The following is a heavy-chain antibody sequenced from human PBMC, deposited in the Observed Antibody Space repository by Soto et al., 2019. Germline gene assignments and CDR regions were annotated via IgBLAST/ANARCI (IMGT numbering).Heavy chain of an antibody. V-gene: IGHV4-4*07. CDR2: IYTTRSP. CDR3: ARSPAYGDYANLDT. Sequence: NPSETLSLTCTVSGDSVSKYYWNWIRQPAGKGLEWIGRIYTTRSPNYNPSLKSRVTMSVDTSKNQFSLKLNLSSVTAADTAVYYCARSPAYGDYANLDTWGQGTLVTV. CDR1: GDSVSKYY. J-gene: IGHJ5*02. D-gene: IGHD4-17*01.